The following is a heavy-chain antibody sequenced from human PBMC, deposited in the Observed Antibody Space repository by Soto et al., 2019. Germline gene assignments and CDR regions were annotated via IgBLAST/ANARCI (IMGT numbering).Heavy chain of an antibody. CDR1: GYTFTSYD. D-gene: IGHD6-19*01. CDR3: AIPHEASGWYDAFDI. CDR2: MNPNSGNT. V-gene: IGHV1-8*01. J-gene: IGHJ3*02. Sequence: ASVKVSCKASGYTFTSYDINWVRQATGQGLEWMGWMNPNSGNTGHAQKFQGRVTMTRNTSISTAYMELSSLRSEDTAVYYCAIPHEASGWYDAFDIWGQGTMVTVSS.